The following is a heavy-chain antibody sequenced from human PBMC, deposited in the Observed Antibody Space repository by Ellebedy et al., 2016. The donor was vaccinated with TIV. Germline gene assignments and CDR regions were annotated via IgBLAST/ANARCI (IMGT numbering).Heavy chain of an antibody. CDR3: ARGLRFRWAFDI. J-gene: IGHJ3*02. Sequence: MPSETLSLTCAVFGESFTEYYWSWIRQSPGNGLEWIGDIFHSGNTNYSPSLESRVTISVDASRNQFTLKLTSTSAADTAVYYCARGLRFRWAFDIWGQGTVVSVSS. D-gene: IGHD2-21*01. CDR1: GESFTEYY. V-gene: IGHV4-34*01. CDR2: IFHSGNT.